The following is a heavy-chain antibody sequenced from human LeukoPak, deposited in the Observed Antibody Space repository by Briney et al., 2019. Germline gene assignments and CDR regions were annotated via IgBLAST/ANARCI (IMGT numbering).Heavy chain of an antibody. V-gene: IGHV4-61*01. CDR2: IYYNGNT. D-gene: IGHD2/OR15-2a*01. CDR3: ASGREYYYGSDY. J-gene: IGHJ4*02. CDR1: GDSVSSETYY. Sequence: SETLSLTCTVSGDSVSSETYYWSWIRQPPGKGLEWIGYIYYNGNTNYNPSLKSRVTISVDTSKNQFSLKLTSVTAADTAVYYCASGREYYYGSDYWGQGILVTVSS.